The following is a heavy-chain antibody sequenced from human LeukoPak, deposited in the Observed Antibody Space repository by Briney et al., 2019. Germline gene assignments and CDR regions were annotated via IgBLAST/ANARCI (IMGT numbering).Heavy chain of an antibody. CDR1: GGSISGYY. CDR2: IYTSEST. Sequence: SETLSLTCAVSGGSISGYYWSWVRQPAGKGLEWIGRIYTSESTNYNPSLKSRVTMSVDTSKKQLSLKLSSVTAADTAVYYCARLGAIQYYYYYIDVWGKGTTVTVSS. D-gene: IGHD2-2*02. J-gene: IGHJ6*03. CDR3: ARLGAIQYYYYYIDV. V-gene: IGHV4-4*07.